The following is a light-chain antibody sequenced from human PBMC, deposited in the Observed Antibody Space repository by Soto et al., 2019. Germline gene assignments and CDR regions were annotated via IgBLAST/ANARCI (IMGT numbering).Light chain of an antibody. CDR3: KKYDGAPWT. J-gene: IGKJ1*01. V-gene: IGKV1-27*01. Sequence: DSQMIQAPSSLYASEGDRVTIPFQGSQGIRNYVSWSQEKRGKVTKTVSYAAFTLQLGVPSRCSGGGSGTDFTLTITSLKTEDVATYYGKKYDGAPWTFGHGTKV. CDR1: QGIRNY. CDR2: AAF.